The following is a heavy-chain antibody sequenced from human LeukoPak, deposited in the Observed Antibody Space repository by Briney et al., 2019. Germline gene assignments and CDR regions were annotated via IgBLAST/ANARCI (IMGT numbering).Heavy chain of an antibody. CDR1: GYTFTSYG. J-gene: IGHJ4*02. Sequence: ASVKVSCKASGYTFTSYGISWVRQAPGQGLEWMGWIGAYNGNTNYAQKLQGRVTMTTDTSTSTAYMELRSLRSDDTAVYYCARDGAFYYDSSGYSFDYWGQGTLVTVSS. CDR3: ARDGAFYYDSSGYSFDY. CDR2: IGAYNGNT. V-gene: IGHV1-18*01. D-gene: IGHD3-22*01.